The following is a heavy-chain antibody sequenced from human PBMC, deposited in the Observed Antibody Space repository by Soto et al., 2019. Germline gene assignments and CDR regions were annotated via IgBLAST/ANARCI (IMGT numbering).Heavy chain of an antibody. J-gene: IGHJ4*02. D-gene: IGHD2-21*02. CDR2: SIPIFDTT. CDR1: GGTFSNSG. V-gene: IGHV1-69*01. CDR3: TRAPILVSVTLHENYFDS. Sequence: QLHLVQSGAEVKKPGSSLKVSCKASGGTFSNSGISWVRQAPGQGLEWMGGSIPIFDTTNYARKLQGRITIIADESTNTVYMKLSNLRSAETGVYYCTRAPILVSVTLHENYFDSWGQGALVSVSS.